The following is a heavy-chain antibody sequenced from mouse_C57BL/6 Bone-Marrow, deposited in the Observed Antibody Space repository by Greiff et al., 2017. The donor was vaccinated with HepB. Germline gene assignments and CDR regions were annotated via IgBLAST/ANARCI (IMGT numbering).Heavy chain of an antibody. CDR1: GFTFSDYY. CDR3: ARRSGYYAMDY. J-gene: IGHJ4*01. V-gene: IGHV5-12*01. CDR2: ISNGGGST. Sequence: EVKLMESGGGLVQPGGSLKLSCAASGFTFSDYYMYWVRQTPEKRLEWVAYISNGGGSTYYPDTVKGRFTISRDNAKNTLYLQMSRLKSEDTAMYYCARRSGYYAMDYWGQGTSVTVSS.